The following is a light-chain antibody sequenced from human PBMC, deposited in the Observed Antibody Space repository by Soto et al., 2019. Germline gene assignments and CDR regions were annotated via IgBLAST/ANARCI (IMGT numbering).Light chain of an antibody. CDR3: QQHSRYPLT. Sequence: IQLTQSPSALSSSFGDTVTITCGASQALSNYLAWYQQKPGKAPDLLIYSASTLQSGVPSRFSGSGSETEFSITIRALQPEDVATYYCQQHSRYPLTFGGGTKVDIK. CDR1: QALSNY. J-gene: IGKJ4*01. V-gene: IGKV1-9*01. CDR2: SAS.